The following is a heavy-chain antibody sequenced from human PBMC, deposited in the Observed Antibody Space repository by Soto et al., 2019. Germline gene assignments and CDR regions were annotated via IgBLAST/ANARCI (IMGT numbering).Heavy chain of an antibody. CDR2: IIPIFRSA. CDR3: ARDRYYDQVGYHYESAY. D-gene: IGHD3-22*01. Sequence: QVQLVQSGAEVKKPGSSVKVSCKASGGTFSNYGISWVRQAPGQGLEWMGGIIPIFRSANYAQKFQGRDTITADESTTTAYMELSSLTSEDTAMYYCARDRYYDQVGYHYESAYWGQGTLVTVSS. CDR1: GGTFSNYG. V-gene: IGHV1-69*01. J-gene: IGHJ4*02.